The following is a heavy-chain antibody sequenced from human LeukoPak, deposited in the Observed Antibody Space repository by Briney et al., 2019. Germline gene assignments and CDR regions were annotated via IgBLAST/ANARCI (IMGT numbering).Heavy chain of an antibody. Sequence: GGSLRLSCAASGFTVNSNYMSWVRQAPGKGLEWVSVIYSGGTTYYADSVKGRFTISRDNSKNTLYLQMSSLRAEDTAVYYCASLSSGYYYVAFHHWGQGTLVTVSS. CDR2: IYSGGTT. V-gene: IGHV3-53*01. CDR3: ASLSSGYYYVAFHH. CDR1: GFTVNSNY. J-gene: IGHJ1*01. D-gene: IGHD3-22*01.